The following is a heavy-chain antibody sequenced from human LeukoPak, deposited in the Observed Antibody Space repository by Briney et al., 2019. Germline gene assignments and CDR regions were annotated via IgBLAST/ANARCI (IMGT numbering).Heavy chain of an antibody. CDR3: ARDLSIGTTVLDY. CDR1: GFTFSSYW. J-gene: IGHJ4*02. Sequence: PGGSLRLSCAASGFTFSSYWMNWVRQAPGKGLEWVATIKEDGSEKFYVDSVKGRLTISRDNAKNSLYLQMNSLRPEDTAVYYCARDLSIGTTVLDYWGQGTLVTVSS. V-gene: IGHV3-7*01. D-gene: IGHD4-11*01. CDR2: IKEDGSEK.